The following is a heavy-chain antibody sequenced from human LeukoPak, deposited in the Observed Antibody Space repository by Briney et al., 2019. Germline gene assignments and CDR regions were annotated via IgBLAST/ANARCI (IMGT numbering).Heavy chain of an antibody. CDR3: AAGDCCPHYYYGMDV. CDR2: IYYSGST. D-gene: IGHD2-21*02. V-gene: IGHV4-30-4*01. J-gene: IGHJ6*02. CDR1: GGSISSGDYS. Sequence: KASQTLSLTCTVSGGSISSGDYSWSWIRQPPGKGLEWIGYIYYSGSTYYNPSLKSRVTISVDTSKNQFSLKLSSVTAADTAVYYCAAGDCCPHYYYGMDVWGQGTTVTVSS.